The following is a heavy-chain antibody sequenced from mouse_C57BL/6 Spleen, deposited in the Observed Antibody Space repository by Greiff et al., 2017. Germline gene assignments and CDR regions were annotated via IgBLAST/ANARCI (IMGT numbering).Heavy chain of an antibody. CDR1: GYTFTDYY. D-gene: IGHD2-4*01. V-gene: IGHV1-19*01. CDR2: INPYNGGT. CDR3: ARWGLRVAD. J-gene: IGHJ3*01. Sequence: EVQLVESGPVLVKPGASVKMSCKASGYTFTDYYMNWVKQSHGKSLEWIGVINPYNGGTSYNQKFKGKATLTVDKSSSTAYMELNSLTSEDSAVYYFARWGLRVADWGQGTLVTVSA.